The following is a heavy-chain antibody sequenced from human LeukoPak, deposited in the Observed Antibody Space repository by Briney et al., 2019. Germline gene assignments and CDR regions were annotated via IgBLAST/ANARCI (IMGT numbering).Heavy chain of an antibody. J-gene: IGHJ4*02. CDR3: ASWPGAWYGEDY. CDR2: IFGGGGT. V-gene: IGHV3-53*01. CDR1: GFTVSSHY. Sequence: PGGSLRLSCAAPGFTVSSHYMAWVRQPPGKGLEWVSIIFGGGGTYYAGSVRGRFTISRDNSQNMLFLPMNSLRAEDTAVYYCASWPGAWYGEDYWGQGTRVTVSS. D-gene: IGHD3-10*01.